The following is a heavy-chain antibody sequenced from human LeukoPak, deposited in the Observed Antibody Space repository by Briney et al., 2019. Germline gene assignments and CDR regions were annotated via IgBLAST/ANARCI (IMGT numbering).Heavy chain of an antibody. V-gene: IGHV4-59*01. D-gene: IGHD1-26*01. CDR3: ARVGRGGRTWGSYDCDH. J-gene: IGHJ4*02. CDR1: GDSFSSYH. CDR2: ISSSGST. Sequence: PSETLSLTCTVSVSGDSFSSYHCSWLRQPPGKGLEWIGYISSSGSTSCNLSLKSRVTISVDTSKNQFSLKLSSVTAADTAVYYCARVGRGGRTWGSYDCDHWGQGTLVSVSS.